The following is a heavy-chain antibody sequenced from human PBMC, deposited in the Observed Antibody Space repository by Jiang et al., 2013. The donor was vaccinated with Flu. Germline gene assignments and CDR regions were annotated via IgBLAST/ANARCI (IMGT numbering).Heavy chain of an antibody. CDR1: GYSISNGYY. CDR2: IYRSGGT. J-gene: IGHJ4*02. V-gene: IGHV4-38-2*02. Sequence: KPSETLSLTCSVSGYSISNGYYWGWIRQPPGKGLEYLGSIYRSGGTYYNPSLKSRVTISVDTSKNHFSLKLSSVTAADTAVYYCARRGSSYFDYWGQGILVTVSS. CDR3: ARRGSSYFDY. D-gene: IGHD3-10*01.